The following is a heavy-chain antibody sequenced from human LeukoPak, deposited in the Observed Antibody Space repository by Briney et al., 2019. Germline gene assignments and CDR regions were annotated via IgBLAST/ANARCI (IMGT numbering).Heavy chain of an antibody. D-gene: IGHD3-9*01. CDR2: ISWNSGSI. Sequence: GRSLRLSCAASGFTFDDYAMHWVRQAPGKGLEWVSGISWNSGSIGYADSVKGRFTISRDNSKNSLYLQMNSLRTEDTALYYGAKGAYFDWFEPPDYWGQGTLVTVSS. V-gene: IGHV3-9*01. CDR1: GFTFDDYA. CDR3: AKGAYFDWFEPPDY. J-gene: IGHJ4*02.